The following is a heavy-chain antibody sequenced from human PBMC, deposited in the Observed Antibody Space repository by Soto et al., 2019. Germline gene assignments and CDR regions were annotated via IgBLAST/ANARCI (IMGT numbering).Heavy chain of an antibody. D-gene: IGHD6-6*01. CDR1: GGSISSGDYY. CDR3: ARERPDGARLDP. Sequence: SETLSLTCTVPGGSISSGDYYWSWIRQPPGKGLEWIGYIYHSGSTYYNPSLKSRVTISVDTSKNQFSLKLSSVTAADTAVYYYARERPDGARLDPWGQGTLVTVSS. CDR2: IYHSGST. J-gene: IGHJ5*02. V-gene: IGHV4-30-4*01.